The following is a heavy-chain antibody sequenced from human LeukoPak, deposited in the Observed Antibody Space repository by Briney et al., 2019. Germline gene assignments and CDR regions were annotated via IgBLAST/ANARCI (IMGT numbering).Heavy chain of an antibody. CDR3: ARGGTNCSGGSCPLNWFDP. CDR1: GYTFTNYG. CDR2: ISAYNGNT. V-gene: IGHV1-18*01. Sequence: ASVKVSCKASGYTFTNYGITWVRQAPEQGLEWMGWISAYNGNTNYAQKLQGRVTMTTDTSTSTAYMELRSLRSDDTAVYYCARGGTNCSGGSCPLNWFDPWGQGTLVTVSS. D-gene: IGHD2-15*01. J-gene: IGHJ5*02.